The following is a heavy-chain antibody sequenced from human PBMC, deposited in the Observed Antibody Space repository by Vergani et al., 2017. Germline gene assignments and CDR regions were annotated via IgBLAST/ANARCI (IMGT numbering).Heavy chain of an antibody. J-gene: IGHJ3*02. V-gene: IGHV4-59*11. CDR2: IHYSENT. Sequence: QVQLQESGPGLVKSSETLSLTCSVSFDSIRNLYCNWIRQPPGKGLEWIGSIHYSENTNYNPSLKTRVTISVDTSKNQFSLTLTSVTAADTAVYYCARDTFHFDSENYDDVFDSWGQGTMVIVSS. D-gene: IGHD3-16*01. CDR1: FDSIRNLY. CDR3: ARDTFHFDSENYDDVFDS.